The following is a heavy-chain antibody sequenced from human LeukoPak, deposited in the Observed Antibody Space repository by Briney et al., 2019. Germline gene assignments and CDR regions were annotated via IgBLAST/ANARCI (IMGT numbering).Heavy chain of an antibody. CDR1: GYTFTSYA. Sequence: ASVKVSCKASGYTFTSYAMSWVRQAPGQGLEWMGWISGHNDDTNYAQRLQGRVTITTDTSTSTAYMELRSLRSDDTTVYYCARAGYCSGGSCYPYYYYYYMDVWGKGTTVTVSS. CDR3: ARAGYCSGGSCYPYYYYYYMDV. V-gene: IGHV1-18*01. J-gene: IGHJ6*03. D-gene: IGHD2-15*01. CDR2: ISGHNDDT.